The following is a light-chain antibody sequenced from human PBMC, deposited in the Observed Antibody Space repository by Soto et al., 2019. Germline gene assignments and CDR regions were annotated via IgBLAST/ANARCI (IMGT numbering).Light chain of an antibody. CDR2: SAS. V-gene: IGKV1-16*01. J-gene: IGKJ1*01. CDR1: QDINVY. Sequence: DIQMTQSPSSVSASIGDTVTITCRASQDINVYLNWYQQKPGEVPKLLIYSASTLHSGVPSRFTGSGSETDFTLTISSLQPDDFATYYCQQYNRYSWTFGQGTKVDIK. CDR3: QQYNRYSWT.